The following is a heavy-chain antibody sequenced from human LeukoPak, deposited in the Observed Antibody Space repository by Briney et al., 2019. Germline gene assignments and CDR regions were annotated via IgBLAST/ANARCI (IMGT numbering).Heavy chain of an antibody. J-gene: IGHJ4*02. CDR1: GFTFSTYG. CDR2: IWYDGSNK. D-gene: IGHD4-17*01. V-gene: IGHV3-33*01. CDR3: GSRTTVTTVDY. Sequence: GRSLRLSCAASGFTFSTYGMHWVRQAPGKGLEWVAVIWYDGSNKYYADSVKGRFTISRDNSKNTLYLQMNSLRAEDTAVYYCGSRTTVTTVDYWGQGTLVTVSS.